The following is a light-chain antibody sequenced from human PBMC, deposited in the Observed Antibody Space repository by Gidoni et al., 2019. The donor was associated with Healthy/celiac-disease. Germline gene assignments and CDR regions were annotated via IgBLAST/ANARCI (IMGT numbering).Light chain of an antibody. V-gene: IGKV1-39*01. J-gene: IGKJ1*01. CDR1: QSISSY. Sequence: DIQMTQSPSSLSASVGDRVTITCRASQSISSYLNGYQQKPGKAPKLLIYAASSLQTGVPSRFSGSGSGTDFTLTISSLQPEDFATYYCQQCYSTRRTFGQGTKLEIK. CDR3: QQCYSTRRT. CDR2: AAS.